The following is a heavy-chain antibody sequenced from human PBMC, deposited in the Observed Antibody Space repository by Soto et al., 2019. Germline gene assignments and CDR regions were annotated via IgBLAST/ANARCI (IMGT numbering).Heavy chain of an antibody. CDR3: ARDFSNFKDFWSGYGMDV. CDR1: GYTFTGYY. CDR2: INPNSGGT. D-gene: IGHD3-3*01. Sequence: VSCKASGYTFTGYYMHWVRQAPGQGLEWMGWINPNSGGTNYAQKFQGWVTMTRDTSISTAYMELSRLRSDDTAVYYCARDFSNFKDFWSGYGMDVWGQGTTVTVSS. V-gene: IGHV1-2*04. J-gene: IGHJ6*02.